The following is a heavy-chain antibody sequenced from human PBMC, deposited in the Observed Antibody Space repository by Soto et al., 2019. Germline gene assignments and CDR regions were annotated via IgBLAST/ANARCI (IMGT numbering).Heavy chain of an antibody. CDR1: GYSFATYW. V-gene: IGHV5-51*01. CDR2: IYPGDSDT. J-gene: IGHJ3*01. Sequence: PGESLKISCKGSGYSFATYWIGWVRQMPGKGLEWMGIIYPGDSDTKYSPSFQGQVIISVDKSISTAYLQWSSLQASDTAIHYCARHGPAFDFWGQGTMVTVSS. CDR3: ARHGPAFDF.